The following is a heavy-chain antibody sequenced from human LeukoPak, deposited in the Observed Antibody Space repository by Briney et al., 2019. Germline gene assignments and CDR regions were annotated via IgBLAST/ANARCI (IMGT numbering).Heavy chain of an antibody. Sequence: PGGSLRLSCAASGFTFSSYWMSWVRQAPGKGLEWVANIKQDGSEKYYVDSVKGRFTISRDNAKNSLYLQMNSLRAEDTAVYYCARGEGDWSYYYYYYYMDVWGKGTTVTISS. CDR1: GFTFSSYW. J-gene: IGHJ6*03. D-gene: IGHD3-9*01. CDR3: ARGEGDWSYYYYYYYMDV. CDR2: IKQDGSEK. V-gene: IGHV3-7*01.